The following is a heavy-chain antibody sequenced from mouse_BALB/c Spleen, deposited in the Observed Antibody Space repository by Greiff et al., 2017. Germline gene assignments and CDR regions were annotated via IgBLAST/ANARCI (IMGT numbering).Heavy chain of an antibody. CDR3: ARDYRYFDY. CDR1: GYTFTDYA. V-gene: IGHV1-67*01. Sequence: VQLQQSGPELVRPGVSVKISCKGSGYTFTDYAMHWVKQSHAKSLEWIGVISTYYGNTNYNQKFKGKATMTVDKSSSTAYMELARLTSEDSAIYYCARDYRYFDYWGQGTTLTVSS. J-gene: IGHJ2*01. D-gene: IGHD2-14*01. CDR2: ISTYYGNT.